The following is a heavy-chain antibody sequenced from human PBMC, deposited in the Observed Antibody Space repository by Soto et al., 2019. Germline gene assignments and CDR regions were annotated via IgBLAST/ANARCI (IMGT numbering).Heavy chain of an antibody. CDR2: IIPICGTA. CDR1: VGTFSSYA. D-gene: IGHD2-15*01. V-gene: IGHV1-69*01. CDR3: ARSPGGSSSLDIYYYYYYGMDV. Sequence: QVQLVQSGAEVKKPVSSVKVSCKAPVGTFSSYAISWVRQAPGQGLEWMGGIIPICGTANYAQKFQGRVTITADESTRAGYLELSSLRSEDTAVSYCARSPGGSSSLDIYYYYYYGMDVWGQGTTVTVSS. J-gene: IGHJ6*02.